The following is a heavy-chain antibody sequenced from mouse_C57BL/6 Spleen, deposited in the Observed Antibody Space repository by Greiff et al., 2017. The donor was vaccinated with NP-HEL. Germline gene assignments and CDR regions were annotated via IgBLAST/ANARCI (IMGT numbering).Heavy chain of an antibody. D-gene: IGHD2-3*01. CDR2: IDPNSGGT. CDR1: GYTFTSYW. Sequence: VQLQQPGAELVKPGASVKLSCKASGYTFTSYWMHWVKQRPGRGLEWIGRIDPNSGGTKYNEKFKSKATLTVDKPSSTAYMQLSSLTSEDSAVYYCASSPGDGYPYFDVWGTGTTVTVSS. CDR3: ASSPGDGYPYFDV. V-gene: IGHV1-72*01. J-gene: IGHJ1*03.